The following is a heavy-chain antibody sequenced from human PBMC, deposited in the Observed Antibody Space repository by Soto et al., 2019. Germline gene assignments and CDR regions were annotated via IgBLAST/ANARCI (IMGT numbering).Heavy chain of an antibody. CDR1: GFTFSSYS. CDR2: ISSSSSYI. CDR3: ARGSAVVVVAATPKYYYMDV. V-gene: IGHV3-21*01. D-gene: IGHD2-15*01. Sequence: EVQLVESGGGLVKPGGSLRLSCAASGFTFSSYSMNWVRQAPGKGLEWVSSISSSSSYIYYADSVKGRFTISRDNAKNSLYLQMNSLRAEDTAVYYCARGSAVVVVAATPKYYYMDVWGKGTTVTVSS. J-gene: IGHJ6*03.